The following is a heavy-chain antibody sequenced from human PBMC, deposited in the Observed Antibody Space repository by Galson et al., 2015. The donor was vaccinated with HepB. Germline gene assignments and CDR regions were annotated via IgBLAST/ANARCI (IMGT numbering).Heavy chain of an antibody. D-gene: IGHD4-11*01. V-gene: IGHV3-23*01. J-gene: IGHJ4*02. CDR3: AKVVTTAIYFDY. CDR1: GFTFRNYA. CDR2: ISDSGAYT. Sequence: SLRLSCAASGFTFRNYAMNWLRQAPGKGLEWVSAISDSGAYTYYADSVKGRFTISRDNSQNTLYLQMNSLRAEDTALYYCAKVVTTAIYFDYWGQGTLVAVSA.